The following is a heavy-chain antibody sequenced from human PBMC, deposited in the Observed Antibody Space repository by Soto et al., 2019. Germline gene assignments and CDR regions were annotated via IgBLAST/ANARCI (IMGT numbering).Heavy chain of an antibody. CDR3: ARAIGGYSSSWYQYNWFDP. J-gene: IGHJ5*02. V-gene: IGHV4-4*02. CDR1: GGSISSSNW. Sequence: PSETLSLTCAVSGGSISSSNWWSWVRQPPGKGLEWIGEIYHSGSTNYNPSLKSRVTISVDKSKNQFSLKLSSVTAADTAVYYCARAIGGYSSSWYQYNWFDPWGQGTLVTVSS. CDR2: IYHSGST. D-gene: IGHD6-13*01.